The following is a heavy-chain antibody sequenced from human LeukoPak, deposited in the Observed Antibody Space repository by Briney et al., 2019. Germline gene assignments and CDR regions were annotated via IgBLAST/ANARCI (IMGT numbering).Heavy chain of an antibody. D-gene: IGHD3-16*02. Sequence: ASVKVSCKASGYTFTSYYMHWVRQAPGQGLEWMGWINPNSGGTNYAQKFQGRVTMTRDTSISTAYMELSRLRSDDTAVYYCARDLRLGELSLTYYFDYWGQGTLVTVSS. J-gene: IGHJ4*02. CDR1: GYTFTSYY. CDR3: ARDLRLGELSLTYYFDY. CDR2: INPNSGGT. V-gene: IGHV1-2*02.